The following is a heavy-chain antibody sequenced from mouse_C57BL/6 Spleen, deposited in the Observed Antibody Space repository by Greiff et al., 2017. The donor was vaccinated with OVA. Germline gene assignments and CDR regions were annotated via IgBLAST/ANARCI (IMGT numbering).Heavy chain of an antibody. Sequence: VKLQQPGAELVKPGASVKLSCKASGYTFTSYWMHWVKQRPGQGLEWIGMIHPNSGSTNYNEKFKSKATLTVDKSSSTAYMQLSSLTSEDSAVYYCARTLWLRRYFDVWGTGTTVTVSS. CDR2: IHPNSGST. D-gene: IGHD2-2*01. CDR3: ARTLWLRRYFDV. V-gene: IGHV1-64*01. CDR1: GYTFTSYW. J-gene: IGHJ1*03.